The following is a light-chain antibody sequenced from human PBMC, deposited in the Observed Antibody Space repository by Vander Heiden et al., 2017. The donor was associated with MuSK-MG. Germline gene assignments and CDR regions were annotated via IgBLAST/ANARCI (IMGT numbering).Light chain of an antibody. CDR1: SSDVGGYNY. V-gene: IGLV2-11*01. CDR3: CSYAGSYTWV. J-gene: IGLJ3*02. CDR2: DVS. Sequence: QSALTQPRSVSGSPGQSVTISCTGTSSDVGGYNYVSWYQQHPGKAPKLMIYDVSKRPSGVPDRFSGSKSGNTASLTISGLQAEDEADYYCCSYAGSYTWVLGGGTKLTVL.